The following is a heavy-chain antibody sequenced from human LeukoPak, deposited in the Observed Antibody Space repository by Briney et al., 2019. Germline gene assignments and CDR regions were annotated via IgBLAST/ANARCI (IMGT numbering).Heavy chain of an antibody. V-gene: IGHV1-18*01. J-gene: IGHJ4*02. CDR2: ISAYNGNT. CDR3: ARDRVLAARPLGPDY. Sequence: ASVKVSCKASGYTFTSYGISWVRQAPGQGPEWMGWISAYNGNTNYAQKLQGRVTMTTDTSTSTAYMELRSLRSDDTAVYYCARDRVLAARPLGPDYWGQGTLVTVSS. CDR1: GYTFTSYG. D-gene: IGHD6-6*01.